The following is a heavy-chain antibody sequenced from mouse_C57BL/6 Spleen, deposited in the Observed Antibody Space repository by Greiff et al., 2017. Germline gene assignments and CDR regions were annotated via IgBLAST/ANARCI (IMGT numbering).Heavy chain of an antibody. Sequence: EVQGVESGGGLVQPGGSLKLSCAASGFTFSDYYMYWVRQTPEKRLEWVAYISNGGGSTYYPDTVKGRFTISRDNAKNTLYLQMRRLKSEDTAMYYCARQRIYDGPLGYFDVWGTGTTVTVSS. D-gene: IGHD2-3*01. J-gene: IGHJ1*03. CDR1: GFTFSDYY. V-gene: IGHV5-12*01. CDR2: ISNGGGST. CDR3: ARQRIYDGPLGYFDV.